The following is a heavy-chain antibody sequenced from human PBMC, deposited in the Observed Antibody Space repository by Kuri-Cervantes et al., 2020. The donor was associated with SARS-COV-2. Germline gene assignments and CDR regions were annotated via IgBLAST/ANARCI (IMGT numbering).Heavy chain of an antibody. CDR3: ARGDIVVVPAAKTPYYYYYMDV. V-gene: IGHV4-4*07. CDR1: GGSISSYY. CDR2: IYTSGST. Sequence: SETLSLTCTVSGGSISSYYWSWIRQPAEKGLEWIGRIYTSGSTNYNPSLKSRVTMSVDTSKNQFSLKLSSVTAADTAVYYCARGDIVVVPAAKTPYYYYYMDVWGKGTTVTVSS. D-gene: IGHD2-2*01. J-gene: IGHJ6*03.